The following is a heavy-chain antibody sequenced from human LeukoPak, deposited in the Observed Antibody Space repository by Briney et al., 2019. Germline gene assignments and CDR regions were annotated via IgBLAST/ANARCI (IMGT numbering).Heavy chain of an antibody. Sequence: GRSLRLSCAASGFTFSSYGMHWVRQAPGKGLEWVAVISYDGSNKYYADSVKGRFTISRDNSKNTLYLQMNSLRAEDTAVYYCARPSRLGSASYNWFDPWGQGILVTVSS. D-gene: IGHD2-15*01. CDR2: ISYDGSNK. CDR3: ARPSRLGSASYNWFDP. V-gene: IGHV3-30*03. J-gene: IGHJ5*02. CDR1: GFTFSSYG.